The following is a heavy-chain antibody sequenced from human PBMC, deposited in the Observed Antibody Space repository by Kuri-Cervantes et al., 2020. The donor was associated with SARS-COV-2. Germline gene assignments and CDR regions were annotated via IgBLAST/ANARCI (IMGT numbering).Heavy chain of an antibody. Sequence: SVKVSCKASGYTFTSYGISWVRQAPGQGLEWMGGIIPIFGTANYAQKFQGRVTITADESTSTAYMELSSLRSEDTAVYYCAREASTDCSGGSCYYKFDWYFDLWGRGTLVTVSS. CDR1: GYTFTSYG. CDR2: IIPIFGTA. J-gene: IGHJ2*01. D-gene: IGHD2-15*01. V-gene: IGHV1-69*13. CDR3: AREASTDCSGGSCYYKFDWYFDL.